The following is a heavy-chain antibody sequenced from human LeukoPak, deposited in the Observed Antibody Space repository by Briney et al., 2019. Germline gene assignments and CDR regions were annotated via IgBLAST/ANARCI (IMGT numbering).Heavy chain of an antibody. J-gene: IGHJ4*02. CDR1: GGSISSYY. CDR2: ISGSGGST. Sequence: ETLSLTCTVPGGSISSYYWSWVRQAPGNGLEWVSAISGSGGSTYYAESVKGRLTIYRDNSKITLSLQMNSLRAEDTAVYYCAKDLMVTFGGVIPPYYFDYWGQGTLVTVSS. D-gene: IGHD3-16*02. V-gene: IGHV3-23*01. CDR3: AKDLMVTFGGVIPPYYFDY.